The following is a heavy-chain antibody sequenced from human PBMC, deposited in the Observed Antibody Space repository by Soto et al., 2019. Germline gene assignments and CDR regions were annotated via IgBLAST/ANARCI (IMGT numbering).Heavy chain of an antibody. Sequence: EVQLVESGGGLVQPGRSLRLSCAASGFTFDDYAMHWVRQAPGKGLEWVSGISWNSGSIGYADSVKGRFTISRDNAKNSLYLQMNSLRAEDTALYYCAKDAPNWGGLSWYFDLWGRGTLVTVSS. CDR1: GFTFDDYA. D-gene: IGHD7-27*01. CDR3: AKDAPNWGGLSWYFDL. CDR2: ISWNSGSI. V-gene: IGHV3-9*01. J-gene: IGHJ2*01.